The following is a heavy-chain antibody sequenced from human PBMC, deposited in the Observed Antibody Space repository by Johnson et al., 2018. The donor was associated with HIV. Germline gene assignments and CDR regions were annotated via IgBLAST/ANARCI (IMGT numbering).Heavy chain of an antibody. J-gene: IGHJ3*02. CDR1: GVTVSNNY. CDR2: IYSGGIT. Sequence: VQLVESGGGVVQPGGSLRLSCAASGVTVSNNYMTWVRQAPGKGLEWVSIIYSGGITHYADSVKGRFTISSDNSNNTLYLEMNSLGAEDTAVYYCARDRRSIFCQEGALDIWGQGTMVTVSA. V-gene: IGHV3-66*01. D-gene: IGHD3-3*01. CDR3: ARDRRSIFCQEGALDI.